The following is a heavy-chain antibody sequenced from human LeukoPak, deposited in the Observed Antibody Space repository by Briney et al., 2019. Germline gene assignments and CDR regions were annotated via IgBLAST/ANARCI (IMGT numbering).Heavy chain of an antibody. D-gene: IGHD2-15*01. CDR1: GGSISSYY. J-gene: IGHJ4*02. CDR2: IYYSGST. V-gene: IGHV4-59*08. CDR3: ARHLGGSAGY. Sequence: SETLSLTCTVSGGSISSYYWSWIRQPPGKGLEWIGYIYYSGSTNYNPSLKSRVTISVDTSKNQFSLKLSSVTAADTAVYYCARHLGGSAGYWGQGTLVTVSS.